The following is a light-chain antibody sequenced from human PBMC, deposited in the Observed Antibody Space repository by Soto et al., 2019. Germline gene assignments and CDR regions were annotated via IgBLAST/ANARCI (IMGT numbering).Light chain of an antibody. V-gene: IGKV3-20*01. CDR1: QSVSSSY. CDR3: QQYDITVWT. CDR2: GAS. J-gene: IGKJ1*01. Sequence: SVLTQTPGTLSLSPGERATLSRMASQSVSSSYLAWYQQKPGQAPRLLIYGASSRATGIPDRFSGSGSGTDFTLTIRRLEPEDFAVYYCQQYDITVWTFGQGTKVDIK.